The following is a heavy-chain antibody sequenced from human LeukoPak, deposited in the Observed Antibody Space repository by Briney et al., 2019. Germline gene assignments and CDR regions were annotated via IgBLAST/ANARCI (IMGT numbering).Heavy chain of an antibody. V-gene: IGHV1-46*03. J-gene: IGHJ3*02. D-gene: IGHD4-11*01. CDR1: GYTFTSYY. CDR2: INPSGGST. Sequence: ASVKVSCKASGYTFTSYYMHWVRQAPGQGLEWMGIINPSGGSTSYAQKFQGRVTMTRDTSTSTVYMELNSLRSEDTAVYYCARRIDYSNWSYDAFDIWGQGTMVTVSS. CDR3: ARRIDYSNWSYDAFDI.